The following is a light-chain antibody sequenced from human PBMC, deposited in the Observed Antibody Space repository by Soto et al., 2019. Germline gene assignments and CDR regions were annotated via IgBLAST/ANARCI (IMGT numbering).Light chain of an antibody. Sequence: EIVLTQSPGTLSLSPGERVTLSCRASQSLSSSYLAWYQQKPGQAPRLLIYGASSRATGIPDRFSGSGSGTDFTLTISRLEPEDFAVYYCQQYGSSPSTFGQGTKLQIK. CDR3: QQYGSSPST. V-gene: IGKV3-20*01. J-gene: IGKJ2*02. CDR2: GAS. CDR1: QSLSSSY.